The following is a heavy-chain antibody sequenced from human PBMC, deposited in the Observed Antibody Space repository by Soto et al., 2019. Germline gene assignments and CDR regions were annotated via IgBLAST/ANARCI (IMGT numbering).Heavy chain of an antibody. CDR1: GYTFSDFD. CDR2: MNAKSGDT. V-gene: IGHV1-8*01. CDR3: ARGNPFNYAGFDV. Sequence: GASVKVSCKASGYTFSDFDINWLRQAAGQGPEWMGWMNAKSGDTFSAQRFQGKFSMTWDTSLNTAYMEVGSLTSDDAAIYYCARGNPFNYAGFDVWG. D-gene: IGHD3-16*01. J-gene: IGHJ3*01.